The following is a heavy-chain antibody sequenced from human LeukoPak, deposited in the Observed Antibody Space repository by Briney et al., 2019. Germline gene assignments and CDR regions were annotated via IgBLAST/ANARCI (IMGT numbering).Heavy chain of an antibody. Sequence: SETLSLTCAVYGGSFSGYYWNWIRQPPGKGLEWIGEINDSGGTKYNPSLKSRVTISVDTSKKQFFLKLSSVTAADTAVYYCARGRNYGGNSVIWYFDLWGRGTLVTVSS. D-gene: IGHD4-23*01. CDR2: INDSGGT. J-gene: IGHJ2*01. CDR3: ARGRNYGGNSVIWYFDL. V-gene: IGHV4-34*01. CDR1: GGSFSGYY.